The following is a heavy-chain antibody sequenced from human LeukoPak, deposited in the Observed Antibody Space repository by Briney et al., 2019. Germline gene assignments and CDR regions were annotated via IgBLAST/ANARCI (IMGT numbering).Heavy chain of an antibody. CDR1: GFTFSDYY. D-gene: IGHD1-26*01. CDR3: AKDGVGANYFDY. CDR2: ISSSTTYT. Sequence: GGSLRLSCAASGFTFSDYYMSWIRQAPGKGLEWISYISSSTTYTNYADSVKGRFTISRNNTKNSLYLQMNSLRAEDTAVYYCAKDGVGANYFDYWGQGTLVTVSS. J-gene: IGHJ4*02. V-gene: IGHV3-11*06.